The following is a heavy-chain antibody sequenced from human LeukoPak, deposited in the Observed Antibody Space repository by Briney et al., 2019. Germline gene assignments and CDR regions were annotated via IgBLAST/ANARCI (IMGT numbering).Heavy chain of an antibody. D-gene: IGHD3-10*01. Sequence: GGSLRLSCAASGFTFDDYAMHWVRQAPGKGLEWVSGISWNSGSIVYADSVKGRFTISRDNARNSLYLQMNSLRAEDTALYYCAKARCLPVAFGDSFDYWGQGTLVTVSS. CDR3: AKARCLPVAFGDSFDY. CDR2: ISWNSGSI. V-gene: IGHV3-9*01. CDR1: GFTFDDYA. J-gene: IGHJ4*02.